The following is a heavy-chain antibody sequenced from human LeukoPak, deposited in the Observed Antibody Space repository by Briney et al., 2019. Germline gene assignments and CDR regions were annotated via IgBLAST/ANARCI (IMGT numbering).Heavy chain of an antibody. CDR1: GFTFSSYA. D-gene: IGHD6-13*01. CDR2: ISYDGSNK. J-gene: IGHJ3*02. Sequence: GGSLRLSCAASGFTFSSYAMHWVRQAPGKGLEWVAVISYDGSNKYYADSVKGRFTISRDNSKNTLYLQMNSLRAEDTAVYYCAREGQQLVRGAFDIWGQGTMVTVSS. CDR3: AREGQQLVRGAFDI. V-gene: IGHV3-30-3*01.